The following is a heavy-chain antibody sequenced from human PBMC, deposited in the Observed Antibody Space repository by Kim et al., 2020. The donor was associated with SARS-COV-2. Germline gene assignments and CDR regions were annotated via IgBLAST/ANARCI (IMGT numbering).Heavy chain of an antibody. CDR1: GYTFTSYA. Sequence: ASVKVSCKASGYTFTSYAMNWVRQAPGQGLEWMGWINTNTGNPTYAQGFTGRFVFSLDTSVSTAYLQISSLKAEDTAVYYCARADYSSSSYYYYGMDVWGQGTTVTVSS. CDR3: ARADYSSSSYYYYGMDV. V-gene: IGHV7-4-1*02. D-gene: IGHD6-6*01. CDR2: INTNTGNP. J-gene: IGHJ6*02.